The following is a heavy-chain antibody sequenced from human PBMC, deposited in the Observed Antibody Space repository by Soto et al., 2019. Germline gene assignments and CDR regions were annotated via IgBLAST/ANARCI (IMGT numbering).Heavy chain of an antibody. J-gene: IGHJ6*02. CDR2: ISYDGSNK. D-gene: IGHD3-10*01. V-gene: IGHV3-30*18. CDR1: GFTFSSYG. Sequence: GGSLRLSCAASGFTFSSYGMHWVRQAPGKGLEWVAVISYDGSNKYYADSVKGRFTISRDNSKNTLYLQMNSLRAEDTAVYYCAKVGVWSRLYGMDVWGQGTTVTVSS. CDR3: AKVGVWSRLYGMDV.